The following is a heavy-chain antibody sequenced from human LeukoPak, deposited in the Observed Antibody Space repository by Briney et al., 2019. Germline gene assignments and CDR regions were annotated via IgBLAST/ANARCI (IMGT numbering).Heavy chain of an antibody. CDR2: IIPILGIA. V-gene: IGHV1-69*04. Sequence: SVKVSCKASGGTFSSYAISWVRQAPGQGLEWMGRIIPILGIANYAQKFQGRVTITADKSTSTAYMELSSLRSEDTAVYYCASGEVITPTFDYWGQGTLVTVSS. J-gene: IGHJ4*02. CDR3: ASGEVITPTFDY. CDR1: GGTFSSYA. D-gene: IGHD3-22*01.